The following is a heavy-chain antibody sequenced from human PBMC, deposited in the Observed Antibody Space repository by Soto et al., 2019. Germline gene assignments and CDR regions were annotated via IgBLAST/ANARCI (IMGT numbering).Heavy chain of an antibody. Sequence: GSLRLSCAASGFTFSSYSMNWVRQAPGKGLEWVSSISSSSSYIYYADSVKGRFTISRDDAKNSLYLQMNSLRAEDTAVYYCARVNIAVAGTLQYFQHWGQGTLVTVSS. CDR3: ARVNIAVAGTLQYFQH. CDR2: ISSSSSYI. D-gene: IGHD6-19*01. J-gene: IGHJ1*01. CDR1: GFTFSSYS. V-gene: IGHV3-21*01.